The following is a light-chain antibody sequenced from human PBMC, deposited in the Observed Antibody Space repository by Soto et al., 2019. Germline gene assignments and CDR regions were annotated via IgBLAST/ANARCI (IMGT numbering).Light chain of an antibody. CDR2: GAS. CDR1: QSFSSAY. Sequence: EIVLTQSPGTLSLFPGERATFSCRASQSFSSAYLAWYQQKPGQAPRLLIYGASNRATGIPDRFSGSGSGTDFTLTISRLEPEDSAVYYCQQYDSSPRTFDQGTKVEI. CDR3: QQYDSSPRT. J-gene: IGKJ1*01. V-gene: IGKV3-20*01.